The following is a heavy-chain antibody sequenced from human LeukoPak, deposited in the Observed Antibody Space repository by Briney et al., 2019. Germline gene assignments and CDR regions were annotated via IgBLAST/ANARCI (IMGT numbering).Heavy chain of an antibody. CDR3: ARDLLDYSNTPFDY. CDR1: GFTFDDYG. D-gene: IGHD4-11*01. J-gene: IGHJ4*02. Sequence: GGSLRLSCAASGFTFDDYGMSWVRQVPGKGLEWVSGINWNGGSTGYADSVKGRFTISRDNAKNSLYLQMNSLRAEDTAVYYCARDLLDYSNTPFDYWGQGTLVTVSS. V-gene: IGHV3-20*04. CDR2: INWNGGST.